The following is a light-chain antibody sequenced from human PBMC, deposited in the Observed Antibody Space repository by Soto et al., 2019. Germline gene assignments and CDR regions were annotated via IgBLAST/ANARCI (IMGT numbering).Light chain of an antibody. J-gene: IGKJ1*01. Sequence: ELVLTQSPGTLSLSPGDSAALSCKATQIGSGNYLSWYQQKSGQAPRLLIYATSTRAPGIPDRFSGSGSATDFSLIISRLEPEDSAVYYRQHFGYPQWTFGRGTKVDIK. CDR2: ATS. V-gene: IGKV3-20*01. CDR3: QHFGYPQWT. CDR1: QIGSGNY.